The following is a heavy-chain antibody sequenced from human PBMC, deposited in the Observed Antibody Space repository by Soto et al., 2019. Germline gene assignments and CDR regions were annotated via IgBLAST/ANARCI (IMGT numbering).Heavy chain of an antibody. V-gene: IGHV1-2*02. CDR2: INPNSGGT. D-gene: IGHD4-4*01. J-gene: IGHJ6*02. CDR1: GYTFTGYY. Sequence: ASVKVSCKASGYTFTGYYMHWVRQAPGQGLEWMGWINPNSGGTNYAQKFQGRVTMTRDTSISTAYMELSRLRSDDTAVYYSARDTVRYSRESYNYYGMEVWGQGTTVTVSS. CDR3: ARDTVRYSRESYNYYGMEV.